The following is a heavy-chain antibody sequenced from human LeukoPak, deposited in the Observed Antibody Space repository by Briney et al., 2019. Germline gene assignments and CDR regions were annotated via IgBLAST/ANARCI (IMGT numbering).Heavy chain of an antibody. CDR1: GFTVIGHF. Sequence: ASVKVSCKASGFTVIGHFLHWVRQAPGQGLQWMGWINRNSGDTKYGQNFQGRMTLTMDTSISTAYMELSSLTSDDTAVYYCATPWTCTLPDCPLLHWGQGALVTVSS. CDR2: INRNSGDT. J-gene: IGHJ4*02. CDR3: ATPWTCTLPDCPLLH. D-gene: IGHD2-8*01. V-gene: IGHV1-2*02.